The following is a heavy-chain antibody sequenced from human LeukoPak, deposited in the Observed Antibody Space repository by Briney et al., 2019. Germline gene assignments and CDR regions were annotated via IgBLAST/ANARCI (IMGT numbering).Heavy chain of an antibody. Sequence: ASVKVSCKASGYTFTSYGISWVRQAPGQGVEWMGWISAYNGNTNYAQKFQGRVTMTTDTSTSTAYMELRSLRSDDTAVYYCARDNSLASPVDYWGQGTLVTVSS. D-gene: IGHD2/OR15-2a*01. V-gene: IGHV1-18*01. CDR1: GYTFTSYG. CDR2: ISAYNGNT. J-gene: IGHJ4*02. CDR3: ARDNSLASPVDY.